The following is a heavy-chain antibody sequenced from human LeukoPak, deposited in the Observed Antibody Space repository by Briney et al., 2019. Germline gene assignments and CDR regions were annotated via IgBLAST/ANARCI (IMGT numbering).Heavy chain of an antibody. V-gene: IGHV3-30*18. D-gene: IGHD2-15*01. CDR1: GFTFSSYG. J-gene: IGHJ5*02. CDR2: ISYDGSNK. Sequence: GGSLRLSCAASGFTFSSYGMHWVRQAPGKGLEWVAVISYDGSNKYYADSVKGRFTISRDNSKNTLYLQMNSLRAEDTAVYYCAKDRVCSGGSCGFDPWGQGTLVTVSS. CDR3: AKDRVCSGGSCGFDP.